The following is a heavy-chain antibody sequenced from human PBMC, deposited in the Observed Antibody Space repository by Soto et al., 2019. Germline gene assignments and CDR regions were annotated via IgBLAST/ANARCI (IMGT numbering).Heavy chain of an antibody. CDR2: INAGNGNT. J-gene: IGHJ4*02. V-gene: IGHV1-3*01. D-gene: IGHD6-19*01. CDR3: ARSIAVAGTFDY. Sequence: ASVKVSCKASGYTFTSYAMHWVRQAPGQRLEWMGWINAGNGNTKYSQKFQGRVTITRDTSASTAYMELSSLRSEDTAVYYCARSIAVAGTFDYWGQGTLVTVSS. CDR1: GYTFTSYA.